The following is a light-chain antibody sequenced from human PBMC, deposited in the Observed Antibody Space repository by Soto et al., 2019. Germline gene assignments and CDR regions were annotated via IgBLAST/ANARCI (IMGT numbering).Light chain of an antibody. Sequence: DIQMTQSPSTLSATDGDRVTITCRASQSINNYLAWYQQKPGKAPKLLIYKASTLESGVPSRFSGSGSGTEFTLSISSLQPDDFATYYCQQYESFPRTFGQGTKVEIK. CDR2: KAS. V-gene: IGKV1-5*03. J-gene: IGKJ1*01. CDR3: QQYESFPRT. CDR1: QSINNY.